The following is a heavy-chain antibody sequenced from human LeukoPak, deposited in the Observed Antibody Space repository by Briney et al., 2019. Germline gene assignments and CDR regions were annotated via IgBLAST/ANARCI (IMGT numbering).Heavy chain of an antibody. D-gene: IGHD3-22*01. CDR3: TNSRYYDSSGNDY. CDR1: GFTFSSYA. J-gene: IGHJ4*02. V-gene: IGHV3-23*01. Sequence: PGGSLRLSCAASGFTFSSYAMSWVRQAPGKGLEWVSAISGSGGSTYYADSVKGRFTISRDNSKDTLYLQMNSLRAEDTAVYYCTNSRYYDSSGNDYWGQGTLVTVSS. CDR2: ISGSGGST.